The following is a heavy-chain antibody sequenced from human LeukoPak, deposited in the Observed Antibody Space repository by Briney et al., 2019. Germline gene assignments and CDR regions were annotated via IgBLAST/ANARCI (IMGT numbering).Heavy chain of an antibody. CDR1: GYTFTTYA. J-gene: IGHJ4*02. Sequence: ASVKVSCKASGYTFTTYAMNWVRQAPGQGLEWMGWINPNSGGTNYAQKFQGRVTMTRDTSISTAYMELSRLRSDDTAVYYCARVPLSDYYDSSGYQNIDYWGQGTLVTVSS. CDR2: INPNSGGT. CDR3: ARVPLSDYYDSSGYQNIDY. V-gene: IGHV1-2*02. D-gene: IGHD3-22*01.